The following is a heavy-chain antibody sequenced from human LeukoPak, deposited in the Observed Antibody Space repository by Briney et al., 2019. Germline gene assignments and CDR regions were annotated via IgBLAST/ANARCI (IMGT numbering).Heavy chain of an antibody. CDR3: ARELEPKRYYYYGMDV. Sequence: PGGSLRLSCAASGFTFSSYGMHWVRQAPGKGLEWVAVIWYDGSNKYYADSVKGRFTISRDNSKNTLYLQMNSLRAEDTAVYYCARELEPKRYYYYGMDVWGQGTTVTVSS. D-gene: IGHD1-1*01. CDR1: GFTFSSYG. J-gene: IGHJ6*02. CDR2: IWYDGSNK. V-gene: IGHV3-33*01.